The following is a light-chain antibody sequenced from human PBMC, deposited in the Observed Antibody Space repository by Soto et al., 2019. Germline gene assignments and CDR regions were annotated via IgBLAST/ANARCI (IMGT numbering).Light chain of an antibody. V-gene: IGKV1-33*01. CDR3: QQYYGLPPLT. CDR2: HAS. J-gene: IGKJ5*01. Sequence: DIQMTQSPSSLSASIGDRVTITCQASHNITNNLSWYQQKPGKAPNLLIYHASKLAKGVTSRFSGSGSGTDFSFIITSLQREDLATYYCQQYYGLPPLTFGQGTRLEI. CDR1: HNITNN.